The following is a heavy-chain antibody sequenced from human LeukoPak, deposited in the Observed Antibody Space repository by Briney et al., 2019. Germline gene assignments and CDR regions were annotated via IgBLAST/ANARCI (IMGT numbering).Heavy chain of an antibody. J-gene: IGHJ4*02. CDR2: ISYDGSNK. Sequence: PGGFLRLSCAASGFTFSSYAMHWVRQAPGKGLEWVAVISYDGSNKYYADSVKGRFTISRDNSKNTLYLQMNSLRAEDTAVYYSIAVAGTFIWGQGTLVTVSS. V-gene: IGHV3-30-3*01. CDR3: IAVAGTFI. D-gene: IGHD6-19*01. CDR1: GFTFSSYA.